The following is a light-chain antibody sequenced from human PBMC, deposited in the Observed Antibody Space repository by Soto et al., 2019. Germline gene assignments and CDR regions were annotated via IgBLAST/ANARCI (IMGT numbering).Light chain of an antibody. V-gene: IGLV8-61*01. Sequence: QTVVTQEPSFSVSPGGTVTLTCGLSSGSVSTSHYSSWYQQTPGQAPRTLIYSTDTRSSGVPDRLSGSILGNKAALTITGAQADDESNYYCVLYMGSGISVFGGGTKLTVL. CDR3: VLYMGSGISV. CDR1: SGSVSTSHY. CDR2: STD. J-gene: IGLJ2*01.